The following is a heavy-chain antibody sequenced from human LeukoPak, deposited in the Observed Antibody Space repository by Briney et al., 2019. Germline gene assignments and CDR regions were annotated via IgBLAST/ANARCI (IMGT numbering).Heavy chain of an antibody. CDR1: GFTFDDYA. CDR3: AKDTGSLAAAEASDAFDI. D-gene: IGHD6-13*01. Sequence: GGSLRLSCAASGFTFDDYAMLWVRQAPGKGLEWVSGIRWNSGSIGYADSVKGRFTISRDNAKNSLYLQMNSLRAEDTALYYCAKDTGSLAAAEASDAFDIWGQGTMVTVSS. J-gene: IGHJ3*02. V-gene: IGHV3-9*01. CDR2: IRWNSGSI.